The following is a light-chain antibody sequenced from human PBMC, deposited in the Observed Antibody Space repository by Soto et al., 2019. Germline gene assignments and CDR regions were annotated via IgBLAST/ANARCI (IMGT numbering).Light chain of an antibody. CDR2: TAS. CDR3: QQANSFPLT. CDR1: QGISSL. J-gene: IGKJ4*01. V-gene: IGKV1-12*01. Sequence: DIQMTQSPSSVSASVGDRVTISCRASQGISSLLAWYQQKPGKAPKLLTHTASSLQSGVPARFGGSASGTDFPLTSSSLQPEDFAAYYCQQANSFPLTFGGGTKVEIK.